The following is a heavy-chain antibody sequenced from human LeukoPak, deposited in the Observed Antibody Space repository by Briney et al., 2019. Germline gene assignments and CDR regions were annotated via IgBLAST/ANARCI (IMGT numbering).Heavy chain of an antibody. D-gene: IGHD5-24*01. J-gene: IGHJ4*02. CDR3: ARTGERWLQLYFDY. CDR1: GFTFSSYW. V-gene: IGHV3-30-3*01. Sequence: GGSLRLSCAASGFTFSSYWMSWFRQAPGKGLEWVAVISYDGSNKYYADSVKGRFTISRDNSKNTLYLQMNSLRAEDTAVYYCARTGERWLQLYFDYWGQGTLVTVSS. CDR2: ISYDGSNK.